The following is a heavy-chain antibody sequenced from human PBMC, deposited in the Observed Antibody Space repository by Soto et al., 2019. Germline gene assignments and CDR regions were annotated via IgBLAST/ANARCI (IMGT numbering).Heavy chain of an antibody. D-gene: IGHD3-3*01. CDR3: ARGSTIFGVVITWFDP. J-gene: IGHJ5*02. CDR1: GGSISSGGYY. V-gene: IGHV4-31*03. Sequence: QVQLQESGPGLVKPSQTLSLTCTVSGGSISSGGYYWSWIRQHPGKGLEWIGYIYYSGSTYYNPSLKGRVTISVDTSKNQFSLKLSSVTAADTAVYYCARGSTIFGVVITWFDPWGQGTLVTVSS. CDR2: IYYSGST.